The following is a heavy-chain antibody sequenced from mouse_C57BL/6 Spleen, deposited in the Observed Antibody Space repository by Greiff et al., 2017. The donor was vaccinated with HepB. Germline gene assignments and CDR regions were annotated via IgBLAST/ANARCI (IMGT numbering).Heavy chain of an antibody. Sequence: EVQLQQSGPGLVKPSQSLSLTCSVSGYSITSGYYCNLLRQFPGNKLEWMGYISYDGSNNYNPSLKNRISITRDTSKNQFFLKLNSVTTEDTATYYGATDDYDVVFDYWGQGTTLTVSS. D-gene: IGHD2-4*01. CDR2: ISYDGSN. CDR3: ATDDYDVVFDY. V-gene: IGHV3-6*01. J-gene: IGHJ2*01. CDR1: GYSITSGYY.